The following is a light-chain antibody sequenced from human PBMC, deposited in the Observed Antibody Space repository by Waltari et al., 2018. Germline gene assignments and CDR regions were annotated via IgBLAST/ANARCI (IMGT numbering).Light chain of an antibody. J-gene: IGKJ1*01. Sequence: DIQMTQSPSSLSASVGDTVTVTCRASQNIRTYLNWYQQKTAKAPKLLIYGASTLQRGVPSRFRGSASGTEFTLTITNLQPEDVAVYYCQQYYVFPRTFGPGTKVTIK. CDR3: QQYYVFPRT. CDR2: GAS. CDR1: QNIRTY. V-gene: IGKV1-39*01.